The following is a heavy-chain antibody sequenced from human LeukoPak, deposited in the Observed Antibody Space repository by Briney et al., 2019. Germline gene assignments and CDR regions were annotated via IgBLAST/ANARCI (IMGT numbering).Heavy chain of an antibody. CDR3: ASWYGSGNYWFDP. J-gene: IGHJ5*02. CDR1: GGSFSGYY. D-gene: IGHD3-10*01. Sequence: PSETLSLTCAVYGGSFSGYYWSWIRQPPGKGLEWIGEINHSGSTNYNPSLKSRVTISVGTSKNQFSLKLSSVTAADTAVYYCASWYGSGNYWFDPWGQGTLVTVSS. CDR2: INHSGST. V-gene: IGHV4-34*01.